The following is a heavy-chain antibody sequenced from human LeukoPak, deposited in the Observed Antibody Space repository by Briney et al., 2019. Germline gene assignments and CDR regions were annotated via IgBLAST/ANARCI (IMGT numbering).Heavy chain of an antibody. Sequence: GGSLRLSCAASGFTFSNAWMSWVRQAPGKGLEWVGRIKSKTDGGTTDYAAPVKGRFTISRDDSKNTLYLQMNSLKTEDTAVYYCTPLYYYGSGSGPIDYWGQGTLVTVSS. CDR2: IKSKTDGGTT. V-gene: IGHV3-15*01. D-gene: IGHD3-10*01. J-gene: IGHJ4*02. CDR3: TPLYYYGSGSGPIDY. CDR1: GFTFSNAW.